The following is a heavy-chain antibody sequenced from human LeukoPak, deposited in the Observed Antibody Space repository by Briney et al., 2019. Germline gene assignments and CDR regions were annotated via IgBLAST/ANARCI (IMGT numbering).Heavy chain of an antibody. V-gene: IGHV3-7*03. CDR3: ARWPHCQDF. Sequence: GGSLRLSCAASGFTFSDFYMSWVHQAPGKGLEWVANINKDGSEEKYVDSVKGRFTISRDNAKNSLYLQMSSLRAGDTAVYYCARWPHCQDFWGRGTRVTVSS. CDR1: GFTFSDFY. CDR2: INKDGSEE. J-gene: IGHJ4*02.